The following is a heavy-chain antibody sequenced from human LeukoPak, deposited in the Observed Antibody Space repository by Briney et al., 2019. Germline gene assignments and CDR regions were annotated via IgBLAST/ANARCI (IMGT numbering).Heavy chain of an antibody. Sequence: SETLSLTCTVSGGSISGDSYYWGWVRQPPGKGLEWIGSIYYSGSTYYNPSLKSRVTISVDTSKNQVSLKLTSVTAADTAVYYCARELSGTSSLDYWGQGSLVTVSS. D-gene: IGHD6-6*01. CDR2: IYYSGST. CDR3: ARELSGTSSLDY. J-gene: IGHJ4*02. CDR1: GGSISGDSYY. V-gene: IGHV4-39*07.